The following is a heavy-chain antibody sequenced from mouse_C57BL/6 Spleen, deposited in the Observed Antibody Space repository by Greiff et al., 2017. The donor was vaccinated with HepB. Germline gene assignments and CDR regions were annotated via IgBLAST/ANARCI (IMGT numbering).Heavy chain of an antibody. Sequence: QVQLQQPGPELVKPGASVKLSCKASGYTFTSYWMHWVKQRPGQGLEWIGNIIPSNGGTNYNEKFKSKATLTVDKSSSTAYMQLSSLTSEDSAVYYCARFCYYGSSYVGWYFDVWGTGTPVTVSS. D-gene: IGHD1-1*01. CDR1: GYTFTSYW. V-gene: IGHV1-53*01. CDR3: ARFCYYGSSYVGWYFDV. J-gene: IGHJ1*03. CDR2: IIPSNGGT.